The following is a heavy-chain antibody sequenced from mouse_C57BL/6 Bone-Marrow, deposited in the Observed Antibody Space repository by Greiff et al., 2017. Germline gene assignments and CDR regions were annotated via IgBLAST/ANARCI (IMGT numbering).Heavy chain of an antibody. CDR1: GYSFTDYN. J-gene: IGHJ2*01. Sequence: EVQLQQSGPELVKPGASVKISCKASGYSFTDYNMNWVKQSNGKSLEWIGVLNPNYGTTSYNQKFKGKATLTVDQSSSTAYMQLNSLTSEDSAVYYCAIYYYGSSRYYFDYWGQGTTLTVSS. CDR2: LNPNYGTT. CDR3: AIYYYGSSRYYFDY. D-gene: IGHD1-1*01. V-gene: IGHV1-39*01.